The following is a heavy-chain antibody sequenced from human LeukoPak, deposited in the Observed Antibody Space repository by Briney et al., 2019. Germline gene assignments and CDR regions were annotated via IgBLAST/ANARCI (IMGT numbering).Heavy chain of an antibody. D-gene: IGHD3-10*01. J-gene: IGHJ4*02. Sequence: SSETLSLTCTVSGGSISSYYWSWIRQPPGKGLEWIGYTNHSGSTNYNPSLKSRVTIPIDTSKNQFSLKLRSVTAADTAVYYCASHYGSGFDYWGQGTLVTVSS. CDR2: TNHSGST. CDR3: ASHYGSGFDY. V-gene: IGHV4-59*01. CDR1: GGSISSYY.